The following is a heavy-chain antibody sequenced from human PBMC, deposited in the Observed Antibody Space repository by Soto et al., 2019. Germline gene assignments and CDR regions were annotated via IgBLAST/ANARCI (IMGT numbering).Heavy chain of an antibody. V-gene: IGHV1-24*01. CDR3: ATAPKYYYDSIGYSYYYYGMDV. J-gene: IGHJ6*02. Sequence: QVQLVQSGAEVKKPGASVKVSCKVSGYTLTELSMHWVRQAPGKGLEWMGGFDPEDGETIYAQKFQGRVTMTEDTSTDTAYMELSSLRSEDTAVYYCATAPKYYYDSIGYSYYYYGMDVWGQGTTVTVSS. CDR1: GYTLTELS. D-gene: IGHD3-22*01. CDR2: FDPEDGET.